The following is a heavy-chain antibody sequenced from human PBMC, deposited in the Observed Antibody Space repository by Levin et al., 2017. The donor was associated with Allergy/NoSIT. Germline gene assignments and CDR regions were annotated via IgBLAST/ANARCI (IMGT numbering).Heavy chain of an antibody. J-gene: IGHJ4*02. D-gene: IGHD6-19*01. CDR1: GFMFRTYS. CDR3: ARCTVTGTRVIDY. Sequence: GGSLRLSCAASGFMFRTYSMTWVRQAPGKGLEWLSYISVSTNTIHYADSVKGRFTISRDNAKNSLYLQMNSLRDEDTAVYYCARCTVTGTRVIDYWGQGTLVTVSS. CDR2: ISVSTNTI. V-gene: IGHV3-48*02.